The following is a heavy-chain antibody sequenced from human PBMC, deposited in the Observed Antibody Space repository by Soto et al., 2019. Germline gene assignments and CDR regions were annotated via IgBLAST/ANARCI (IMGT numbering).Heavy chain of an antibody. CDR3: ARDERGGSYSAFYY. V-gene: IGHV3-72*01. Sequence: EVQLVESGGGLVQPGGSLRLSCAASGFTFSDHYMDWVRQAPGKGLEWVGRIRNKVSRYTTEYAASVKGRFTISRDDSKTSLYLQMNSLKTEDTAVYYCARDERGGSYSAFYYWGQGTLVTVSS. D-gene: IGHD1-26*01. CDR1: GFTFSDHY. J-gene: IGHJ4*02. CDR2: IRNKVSRYTT.